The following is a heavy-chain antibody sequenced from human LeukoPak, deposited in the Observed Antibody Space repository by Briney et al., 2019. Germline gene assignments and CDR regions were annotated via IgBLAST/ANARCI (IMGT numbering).Heavy chain of an antibody. CDR2: IFNDGSNK. Sequence: GGSLRLSCAASGFTFSNYAMHWVRQAPGKGLEWVAVIFNDGSNKYYADSLKGRFTISRDNSKNTLYLQMNSLRAEDTAVYFCARDLQEQVVYHFDYWGQGTLVTVSS. V-gene: IGHV3-30*04. CDR3: ARDLQEQVVYHFDY. CDR1: GFTFSNYA. J-gene: IGHJ4*02. D-gene: IGHD6-13*01.